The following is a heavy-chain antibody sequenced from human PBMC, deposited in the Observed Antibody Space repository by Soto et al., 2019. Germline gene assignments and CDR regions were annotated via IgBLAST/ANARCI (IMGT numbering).Heavy chain of an antibody. CDR1: GFTCSTYI. D-gene: IGHD2-21*01. CDR3: VRSQVMAHRPYYFDY. V-gene: IGHV3-21*01. Sequence: PGGSLRRSCAASGFTCSTYIMNWVRQAPGKGLEWVSSIGSSSSEIYYADSVKVRFIVSRDNPKNSLYLRMNSLRAEDTAVYYCVRSQVMAHRPYYFDYWGQGTLVTVSS. CDR2: IGSSSSEI. J-gene: IGHJ4*02.